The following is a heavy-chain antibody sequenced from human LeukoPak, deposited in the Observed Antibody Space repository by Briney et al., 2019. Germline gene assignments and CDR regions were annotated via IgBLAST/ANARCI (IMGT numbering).Heavy chain of an antibody. Sequence: PSETLSLTCTVSGGSISSSSYYWGWIRQPPGKGLEWIGSIYYSGSTYYNPSLKSRVTISVDTSKNQFSLKLSSVTAADTAVYYCAKQWSGGVIPDAFDIWGQGTMVTVSS. V-gene: IGHV4-39*01. J-gene: IGHJ3*02. CDR2: IYYSGST. D-gene: IGHD3-16*02. CDR1: GGSISSSSYY. CDR3: AKQWSGGVIPDAFDI.